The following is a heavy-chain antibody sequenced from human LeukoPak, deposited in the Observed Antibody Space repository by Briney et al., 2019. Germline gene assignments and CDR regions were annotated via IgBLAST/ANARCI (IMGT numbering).Heavy chain of an antibody. J-gene: IGHJ4*02. CDR1: GGTFSSYA. CDR3: ARGDYDFWSGRDYYFDY. D-gene: IGHD3-3*01. Sequence: SVKVSCKASGGTFSSYAISWVRQAPGQGLEWMGGIIPIFGTANYAQKFQGRVTITADESTSTAYMELSSLRSEDTAVYYCARGDYDFWSGRDYYFDYWGQGTLVTVSS. CDR2: IIPIFGTA. V-gene: IGHV1-69*13.